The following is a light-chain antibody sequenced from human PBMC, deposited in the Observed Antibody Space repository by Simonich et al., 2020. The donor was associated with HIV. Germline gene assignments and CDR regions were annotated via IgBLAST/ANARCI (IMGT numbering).Light chain of an antibody. CDR3: MQGTHWPRT. CDR1: QGLVHSDGNTY. CDR2: KVS. J-gene: IGKJ1*01. V-gene: IGKV2-30*02. Sequence: DVVMTQSPLSLPVTLGQPASISCRSSQGLVHSDGNTYLNWFQQRPGQSPRRLIYKVSSRDSGVPDRFSGSGSGTDFTLKISRVEAEDVGVYYCMQGTHWPRTFGQGTKVEIK.